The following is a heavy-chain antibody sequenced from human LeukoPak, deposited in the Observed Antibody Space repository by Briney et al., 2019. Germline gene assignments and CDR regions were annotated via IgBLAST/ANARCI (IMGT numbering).Heavy chain of an antibody. CDR2: VSSSGSTI. D-gene: IGHD3-22*01. CDR1: GFTFSSYE. CDR3: ARDNYDDSSGYGRFYYYYYYMDV. Sequence: LAGGSLRLSCAASGFTFSSYEMNWVRQAPGKGLEWVSYVSSSGSTIYYADSVKGRFTISRDNAKNSLYLQMNSLRAEDTAVYYCARDNYDDSSGYGRFYYYYYYMDVWGKGTTVTISS. J-gene: IGHJ6*03. V-gene: IGHV3-48*03.